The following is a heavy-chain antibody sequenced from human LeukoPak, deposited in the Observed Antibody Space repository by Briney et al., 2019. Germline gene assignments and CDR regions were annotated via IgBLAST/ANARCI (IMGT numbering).Heavy chain of an antibody. J-gene: IGHJ6*03. Sequence: ASVKVSCKASGGTFSSYAISWVRQAPGQGLEWMGGIIPIFGTANYAQKFQGRVTITADESTSTAYMELSSLRSEDTAVYYCARRYTGYYYYYMDVWGKGTTVTVSS. CDR1: GGTFSSYA. V-gene: IGHV1-69*13. D-gene: IGHD1-14*01. CDR3: ARRYTGYYYYYMDV. CDR2: IIPIFGTA.